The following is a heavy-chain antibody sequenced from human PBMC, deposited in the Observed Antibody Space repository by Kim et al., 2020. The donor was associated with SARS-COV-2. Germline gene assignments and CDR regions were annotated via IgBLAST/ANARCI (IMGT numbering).Heavy chain of an antibody. J-gene: IGHJ4*02. CDR3: ARHSSLWLQSSYYFDY. Sequence: PYLKTRLTISVDTSKNQFSLKLSSVTDADTAVYYCARHSSLWLQSSYYFDYWGQGTLVTVSS. V-gene: IGHV4-39*01. D-gene: IGHD5-12*01.